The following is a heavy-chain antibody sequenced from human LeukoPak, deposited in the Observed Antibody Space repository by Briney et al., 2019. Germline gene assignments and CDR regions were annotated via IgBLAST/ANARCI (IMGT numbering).Heavy chain of an antibody. CDR3: ARDRGRFIY. J-gene: IGHJ4*02. Sequence: GGSLRLSCVASGFTFSTSWMSWVRQAPGKGLEWVANINEDGSEKYYVDSVKGRFTISRDNAKNSLYLQMNSLRAEDTAVYYCARDRGRFIYWGQGTLVTVSS. CDR2: INEDGSEK. V-gene: IGHV3-7*01. CDR1: GFTFSTSW. D-gene: IGHD3-16*01.